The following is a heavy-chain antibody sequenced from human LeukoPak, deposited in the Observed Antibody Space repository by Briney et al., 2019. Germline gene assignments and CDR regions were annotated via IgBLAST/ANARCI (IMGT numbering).Heavy chain of an antibody. V-gene: IGHV4-30-4*01. Sequence: SETLSLTCTVSGGSISSGDYYWSWIRQPPGKGLEWIGCIYYNGRTYYNPSLESRLTISVDTSKNQFSLKLNSVTAADTAVYYCASSLGGNYDSSGYYYGMDVWGQGTTVTVSS. CDR3: ASSLGGNYDSSGYYYGMDV. CDR1: GGSISSGDYY. J-gene: IGHJ6*02. D-gene: IGHD3-22*01. CDR2: IYYNGRT.